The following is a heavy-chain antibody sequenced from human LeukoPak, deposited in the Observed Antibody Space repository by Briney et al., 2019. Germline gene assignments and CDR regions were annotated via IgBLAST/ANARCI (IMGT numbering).Heavy chain of an antibody. CDR2: ISGSGGST. Sequence: GGSLRLSCAASGFTFSSYAMNWVRQAPGKGLEWISAISGSGGSTYYADSVKGRFTISRDNSKNTLYLQMNSLRAEDTAVYYCARDLEMATNFYWGQGTLVTVSS. J-gene: IGHJ4*02. V-gene: IGHV3-23*01. CDR3: ARDLEMATNFY. D-gene: IGHD5-24*01. CDR1: GFTFSSYA.